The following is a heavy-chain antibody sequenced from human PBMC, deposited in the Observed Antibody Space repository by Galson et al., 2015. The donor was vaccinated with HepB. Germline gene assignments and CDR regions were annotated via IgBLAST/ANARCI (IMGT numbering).Heavy chain of an antibody. CDR3: AKEGSGSSDLWSYYFDY. CDR2: IYSGGST. J-gene: IGHJ4*02. D-gene: IGHD3-10*01. Sequence: SLRLSCAASGFTVSSNYMSWVRQAPGKGLEWVSVIYSGGSTYYADSVKGRFTISRDNSKNTLYLQMNSLRAEDTAVYYCAKEGSGSSDLWSYYFDYWGQGTLVTVSS. CDR1: GFTVSSNY. V-gene: IGHV3-53*01.